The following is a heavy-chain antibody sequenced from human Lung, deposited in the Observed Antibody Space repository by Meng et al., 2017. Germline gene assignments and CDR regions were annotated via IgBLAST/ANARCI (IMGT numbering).Heavy chain of an antibody. CDR1: GYTFTNYA. CDR3: ARKKWLATGEVH. Sequence: QVQLVQAGAELKKPGAAVRRACKASGYTFTNYAMNWVRQAPGQGLEWMGWINTNTGDPTYAQGFTGRFVFSLDTSVSTAYLQISSLKTEDTAVYYCARKKWLATGEVHWGQGTLVTVSS. J-gene: IGHJ4*02. V-gene: IGHV7-4-1*02. D-gene: IGHD6-19*01. CDR2: INTNTGDP.